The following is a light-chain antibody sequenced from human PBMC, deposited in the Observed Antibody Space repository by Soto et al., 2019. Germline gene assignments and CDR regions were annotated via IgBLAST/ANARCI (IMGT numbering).Light chain of an antibody. V-gene: IGKV3-11*01. CDR1: QSVSSY. CDR3: KQCSNWPPIT. Sequence: EIVLTQSPATLSLSPGERATLSCRASQSVSSYLAWYQQKPGQAPRLLIYDASNRATGIPARFSGSGSGTDFPLTISSLVPEVFAFYNCKQCSNWPPITSGQG. CDR2: DAS. J-gene: IGKJ5*01.